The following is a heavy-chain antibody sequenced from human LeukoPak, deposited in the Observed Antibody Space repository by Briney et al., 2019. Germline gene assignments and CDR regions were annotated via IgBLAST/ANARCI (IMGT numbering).Heavy chain of an antibody. CDR3: ARLCSSLLWFGDAFDF. CDR2: IYTSGST. V-gene: IGHV4-4*07. D-gene: IGHD3-10*01. J-gene: IGHJ3*01. Sequence: SETLSLTCTVSGGSISSYYWSWIRQPAGKGLEWIGRIYTSGSTNYNPSLKSRVTMSVDTSKNQFSLKLSSVTAADTAVYYCARLCSSLLWFGDAFDFWGQGTMVTVSS. CDR1: GGSISSYY.